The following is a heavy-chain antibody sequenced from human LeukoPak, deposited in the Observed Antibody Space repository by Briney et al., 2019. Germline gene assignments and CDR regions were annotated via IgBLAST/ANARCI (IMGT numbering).Heavy chain of an antibody. Sequence: GGSLRLSCAASGFTFSSYAMSWVRQAPGKGLEWVSGISWNSGSIGYADSVKGRFTISRDNAKNSLYLQMNSLRAEDTALYYCAKIQFAYYYYYGMDVWGQGTTVTVSS. J-gene: IGHJ6*02. D-gene: IGHD3-16*01. V-gene: IGHV3-9*01. CDR2: ISWNSGSI. CDR1: GFTFSSYA. CDR3: AKIQFAYYYYYGMDV.